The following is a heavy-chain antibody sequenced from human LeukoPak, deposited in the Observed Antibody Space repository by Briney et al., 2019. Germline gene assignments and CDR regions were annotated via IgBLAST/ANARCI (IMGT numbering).Heavy chain of an antibody. D-gene: IGHD3-16*02. CDR3: ARGHFYDYIWGSYRPDAFDI. V-gene: IGHV4-34*01. CDR2: INHSGST. CDR1: GGSFSGYY. Sequence: SETLSLTCAVYGGSFSGYYWSWIRRPPGKGLEWIGEINHSGSTNYNPSLKSRVTISVDTSKNQFSLKLSSVTAADTAVYYCARGHFYDYIWGSYRPDAFDIWGQGTKVTVSS. J-gene: IGHJ3*02.